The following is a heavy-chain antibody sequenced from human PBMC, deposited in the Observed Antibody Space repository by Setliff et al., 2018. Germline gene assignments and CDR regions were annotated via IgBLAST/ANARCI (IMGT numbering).Heavy chain of an antibody. D-gene: IGHD2-2*01. CDR1: GYTFTKYG. Sequence: ASVKVSCKASGYTFTKYGVSWVRQAPGQGLEWMGWISAYNGNTNYAQRLRGRVTMTTDTSTNTAYMELRSLTSDDTAIYYCVRDRHSFVVPPEEAWFDPWGQGTLVTVSS. CDR2: ISAYNGNT. J-gene: IGHJ5*02. CDR3: VRDRHSFVVPPEEAWFDP. V-gene: IGHV1-18*01.